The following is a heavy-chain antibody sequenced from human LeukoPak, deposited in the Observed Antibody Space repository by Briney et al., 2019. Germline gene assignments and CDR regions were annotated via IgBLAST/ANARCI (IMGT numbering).Heavy chain of an antibody. Sequence: GGSLRLSCAASGFTFSSYWMSWDRQAPGKGLEWVSAISGSGGSTYYADSVKGRFTISRDNSKNTLYLQMNSLRAEDTAVYYCAKAHIVVVVAATAFDYWGQGTLVTVSS. CDR3: AKAHIVVVVAATAFDY. D-gene: IGHD2-15*01. CDR2: ISGSGGST. V-gene: IGHV3-23*01. J-gene: IGHJ4*02. CDR1: GFTFSSYW.